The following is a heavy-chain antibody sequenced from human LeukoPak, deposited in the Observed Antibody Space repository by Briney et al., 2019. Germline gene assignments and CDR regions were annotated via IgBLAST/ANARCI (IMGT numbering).Heavy chain of an antibody. Sequence: GGSLRLSCAASGFTFSSYAMHWVRQAPGKGLEWVSSISGSGGSTWYADSVKGRFTISRDNAKNSLYLQMNSLRAEDTAVYYCATYSSLNRREFQYWGQGTLLTVSS. D-gene: IGHD3-22*01. CDR3: ATYSSLNRREFQY. CDR1: GFTFSSYA. V-gene: IGHV3-23*01. J-gene: IGHJ1*01. CDR2: ISGSGGST.